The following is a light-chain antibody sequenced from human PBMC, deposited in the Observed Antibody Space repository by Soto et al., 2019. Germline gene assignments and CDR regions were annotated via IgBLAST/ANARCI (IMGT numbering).Light chain of an antibody. CDR3: ATWDDSLSAVL. CDR2: SND. J-gene: IGLJ2*01. V-gene: IGLV1-47*02. Sequence: QLVLTQPPSASGTPGQRVTISCSGGSSNIETHDIYWHQQLPGSAPKLLIYSNDQRPSGVPDRFSASKSGTSASLAISGLRSEDEAEYFCATWDDSLSAVLFGGGTKVTVL. CDR1: SSNIETHD.